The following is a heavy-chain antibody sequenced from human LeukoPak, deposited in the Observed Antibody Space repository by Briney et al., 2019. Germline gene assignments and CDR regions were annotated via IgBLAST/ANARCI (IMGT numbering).Heavy chain of an antibody. V-gene: IGHV4-4*07. CDR3: ARDSGTTGEVKFDP. D-gene: IGHD3-10*01. Sequence: PSETLSLTCTGSGGPITTYYLSWIRQSAGMRLEWIGRISGSGVITYNPSLKSRVILSLDTSNNHFSLKLISVTAADTAVYYCARDSGTTGEVKFDPWGQGMLVTVSS. J-gene: IGHJ5*02. CDR2: ISGSGVI. CDR1: GGPITTYY.